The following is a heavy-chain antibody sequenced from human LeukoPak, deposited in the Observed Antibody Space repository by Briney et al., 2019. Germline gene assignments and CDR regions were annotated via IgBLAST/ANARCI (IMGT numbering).Heavy chain of an antibody. D-gene: IGHD2-15*01. J-gene: IGHJ4*02. CDR3: PRAREDCSGGSCYLPTEFDY. CDR1: GFTFSSYG. V-gene: IGHV3-33*01. Sequence: PGRSLRLSCAASGFTFSSYGMHWVRQAPGKGLEWVAVIWYDGSNKYYADSVKGRFTISRDNSKNTLYLQMNSLRAEDTAVYYCPRAREDCSGGSCYLPTEFDYWGQGTLVTVSS. CDR2: IWYDGSNK.